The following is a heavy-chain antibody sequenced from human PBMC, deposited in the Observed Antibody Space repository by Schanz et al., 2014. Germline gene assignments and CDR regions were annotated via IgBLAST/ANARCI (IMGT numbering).Heavy chain of an antibody. CDR2: IYSGVST. CDR1: GFTFSDYY. CDR3: ARGLWDSSGYAFGH. Sequence: PGGSLRLSCAASGFTFSDYYMSWIRQAPGKGLEWVSIIYSGVSTYYADSVKGRFTISRDNSKNTVYLQMNSLRGEDTGMYYCARGLWDSSGYAFGHWGQGTLVTVSS. D-gene: IGHD3-22*01. V-gene: IGHV3-66*01. J-gene: IGHJ5*02.